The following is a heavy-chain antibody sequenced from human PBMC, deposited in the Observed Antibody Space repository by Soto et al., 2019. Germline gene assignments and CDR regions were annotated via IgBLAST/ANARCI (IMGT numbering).Heavy chain of an antibody. D-gene: IGHD2-2*01. CDR2: INPSGGST. CDR1: GYTFTSYY. CDR3: ATQYLANAFDI. V-gene: IGHV1-46*03. Sequence: ASVKVSCKASGYTFTSYYMHWVRQAPGQGLEWMGIINPSGGSTSYAQKFQGRVTMTRDTSTSTVYMELSSLRSEDTAVYYCATQYLANAFDIWGQGTMVTVSS. J-gene: IGHJ3*02.